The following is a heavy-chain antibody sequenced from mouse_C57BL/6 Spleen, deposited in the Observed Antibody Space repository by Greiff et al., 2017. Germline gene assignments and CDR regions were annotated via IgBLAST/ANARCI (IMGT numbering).Heavy chain of an antibody. J-gene: IGHJ3*01. CDR2: IFPGSGST. CDR1: GYTFTSHW. V-gene: IGHV1-56*01. Sequence: VQLQQSGPELVRPGASVKISCKAPGYTFTSHWMQWVRQRPGQGLEWIGEIFPGSGSTYYNEKFKGKATLTVDTSSSTAYMQLSSLTSEDSAVYFCERGAAQAAWFAYGGQGTLVTVSA. CDR3: ERGAAQAAWFAY. D-gene: IGHD3-2*02.